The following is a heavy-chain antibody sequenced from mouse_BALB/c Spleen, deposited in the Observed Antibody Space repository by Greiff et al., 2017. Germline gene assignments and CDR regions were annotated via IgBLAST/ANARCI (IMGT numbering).Heavy chain of an antibody. Sequence: DVKLVESGGGLVQPGGSRKLSCAASGFTFSDYGMAWVRQAPGKGPEWVAFISNLAYSIYYADTVTGRFTISRENAKNTLYLEMSSLRSEDTAMYYCARDRGSGYDYAMDYWGQGTSVTVSS. J-gene: IGHJ4*01. V-gene: IGHV5-15*02. D-gene: IGHD3-1*01. CDR3: ARDRGSGYDYAMDY. CDR1: GFTFSDYG. CDR2: ISNLAYSI.